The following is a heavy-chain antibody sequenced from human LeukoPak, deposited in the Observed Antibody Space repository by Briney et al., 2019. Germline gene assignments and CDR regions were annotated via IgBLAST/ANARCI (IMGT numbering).Heavy chain of an antibody. V-gene: IGHV3-30*04. CDR3: ARHIPFDC. J-gene: IGHJ4*02. D-gene: IGHD2-21*01. CDR2: ISYDGSNK. Sequence: GSLRLSCAASGFPFSSYAMHWVRQAPGKGLEWVAVISYDGSNKYYADSVKGRFTISRDNSKNTLYLQMNSLRAEDTAVYYCARHIPFDCWGQGTLVTVSS. CDR1: GFPFSSYA.